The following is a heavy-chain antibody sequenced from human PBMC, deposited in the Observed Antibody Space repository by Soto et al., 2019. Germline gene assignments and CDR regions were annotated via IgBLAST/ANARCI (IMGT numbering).Heavy chain of an antibody. J-gene: IGHJ4*02. V-gene: IGHV3-11*01. D-gene: IGHD3-16*02. CDR3: ARAHYDYIWGSYLMYYFDY. CDR1: GFTFSDYY. CDR2: ISSSGSTK. Sequence: QVQLVESGGGLVKPGGSLRLSCAASGFTFSDYYMSWIRQAPGKGLEWVSYISSSGSTKYYADSVKGRFTISRDNAKNAMYLQINSLRAEDTAVYYCARAHYDYIWGSYLMYYFDYWGQGTLITVSS.